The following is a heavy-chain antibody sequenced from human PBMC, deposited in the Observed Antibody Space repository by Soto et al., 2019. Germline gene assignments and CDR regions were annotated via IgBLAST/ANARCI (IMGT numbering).Heavy chain of an antibody. CDR3: ARLVAKSPNYYYYGMDV. CDR2: IYPSDSYT. J-gene: IGHJ6*02. Sequence: VESLKISWKGCGYSFNSYWSSWLRQMPGKGLQWMGRIYPSDSYTNYSPSFQGHVTISADKSISTAYLQWSSLKASYTAMYYCARLVAKSPNYYYYGMDVWCQGTTVTVSS. D-gene: IGHD2-8*02. V-gene: IGHV5-10-1*01. CDR1: GYSFNSYW.